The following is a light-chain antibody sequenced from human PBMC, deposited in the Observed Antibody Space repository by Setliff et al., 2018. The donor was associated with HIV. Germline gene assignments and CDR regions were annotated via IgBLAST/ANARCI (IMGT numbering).Light chain of an antibody. CDR1: SSDVGGYYY. V-gene: IGLV2-14*03. CDR3: SSYTMYTPVI. J-gene: IGLJ2*01. Sequence: QSVLAQTASVSGSPGQSITIACTGTSSDVGGYYYVSWYQQHPGKAPKLMIYDVSDRPSGVSHRFSGSKSGNTASLTISGLQAEDEADYYCSSYTMYTPVIFGGGTKVTVL. CDR2: DVS.